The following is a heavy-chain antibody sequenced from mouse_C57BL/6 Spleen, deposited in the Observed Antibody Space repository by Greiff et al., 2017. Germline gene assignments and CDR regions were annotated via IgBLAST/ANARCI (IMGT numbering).Heavy chain of an antibody. CDR3: ARPGRGSPDWYFDV. CDR2: ISSGSSTI. Sequence: EVKLVESGGGLVKPGGSLKLSCAASGFTFSDYGMHWVRQAPEKGLEWVAYISSGSSTIYYADTVKGRFTISRDNAKNTLFLQMTSLRSEDTAMYYCARPGRGSPDWYFDVWGTGTTVTVSS. V-gene: IGHV5-17*01. D-gene: IGHD1-1*01. CDR1: GFTFSDYG. J-gene: IGHJ1*03.